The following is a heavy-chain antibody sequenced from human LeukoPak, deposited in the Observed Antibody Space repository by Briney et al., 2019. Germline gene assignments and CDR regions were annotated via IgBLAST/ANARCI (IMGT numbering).Heavy chain of an antibody. CDR2: IYYSGST. Sequence: SETLSLTCTVSGRSISDYYWSWIRQPPGKGLEWIGYIYYSGSTTYNPSLKSRVAMSVDTSQNQFSLRLSSVTAPDTAVYYCARGDFCSSTSCYPRPMDVWGKGTTVTVSS. D-gene: IGHD2-2*01. CDR3: ARGDFCSSTSCYPRPMDV. J-gene: IGHJ6*01. CDR1: GRSISDYY. V-gene: IGHV4-59*01.